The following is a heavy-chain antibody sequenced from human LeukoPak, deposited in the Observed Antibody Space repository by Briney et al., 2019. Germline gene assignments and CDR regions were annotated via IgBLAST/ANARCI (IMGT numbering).Heavy chain of an antibody. CDR3: ALSRLGEPGGMDV. CDR2: INPNSGGT. D-gene: IGHD3-10*01. CDR1: GYTFTGYY. V-gene: IGHV1-2*02. Sequence: GASVKVSCKASGYTFTGYYMHWVRQAPGQGLEWMGWINPNSGGTNYAQKFQGRVTMTRDTSISTAYMELSSLRSDGTAVYYCALSRLGEPGGMDVWGQGTTVTVSS. J-gene: IGHJ6*02.